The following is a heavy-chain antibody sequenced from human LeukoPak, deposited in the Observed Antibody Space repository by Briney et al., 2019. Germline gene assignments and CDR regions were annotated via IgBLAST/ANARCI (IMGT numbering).Heavy chain of an antibody. Sequence: KPSETLSLTCTVSGGSISSYYWSWIRQPPGKGLEWIGYIYYSGSTNYNPSLKSRVTISVDTSKNQFSLKLSSVTAADTAVYYCARAYYYDSSGYFASWGQGTLVTVSS. CDR3: ARAYYYDSSGYFAS. D-gene: IGHD3-22*01. CDR2: IYYSGST. CDR1: GGSISSYY. V-gene: IGHV4-59*01. J-gene: IGHJ4*02.